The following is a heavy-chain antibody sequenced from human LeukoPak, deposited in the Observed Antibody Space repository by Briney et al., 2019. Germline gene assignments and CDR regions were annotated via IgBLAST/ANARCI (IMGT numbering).Heavy chain of an antibody. V-gene: IGHV3-23*01. CDR1: GFTFSSYA. J-gene: IGHJ4*02. Sequence: GGSLRLSCAASGFTFSSYAMSWVRQAPGRGLEWVSAISGSGVTTYYADSVKGRFTISRDNSKNTLYLQMNSLRVEDTAVYYCAKREAGNSPFDYWGQGTLVTVSS. D-gene: IGHD6-19*01. CDR3: AKREAGNSPFDY. CDR2: ISGSGVTT.